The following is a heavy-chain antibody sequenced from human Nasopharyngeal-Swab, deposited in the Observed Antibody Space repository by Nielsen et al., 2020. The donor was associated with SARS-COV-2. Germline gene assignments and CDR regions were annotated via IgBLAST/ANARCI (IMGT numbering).Heavy chain of an antibody. J-gene: IGHJ4*02. CDR1: GFTFSSHW. V-gene: IGHV3-7*01. Sequence: LSLTCAASGFTFSSHWMSWVRQAPGKGLEWVANIKQDGSEKYYVDSVKGRFTLSRDNAKNSLYLQMNSLRAEDTAVYYCAREAVAGYFDYWGQGTLVTVSS. D-gene: IGHD6-19*01. CDR3: AREAVAGYFDY. CDR2: IKQDGSEK.